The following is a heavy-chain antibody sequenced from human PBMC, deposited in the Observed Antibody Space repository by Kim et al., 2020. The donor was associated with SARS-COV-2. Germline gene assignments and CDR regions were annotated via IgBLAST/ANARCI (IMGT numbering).Heavy chain of an antibody. V-gene: IGHV4-39*07. Sequence: PAHKGRVTISVDTSKNQFSLKLSSVTAADTAVYYCARGDSSGYPMAFDIWGQGTMVTVSS. J-gene: IGHJ3*02. CDR3: ARGDSSGYPMAFDI. D-gene: IGHD3-22*01.